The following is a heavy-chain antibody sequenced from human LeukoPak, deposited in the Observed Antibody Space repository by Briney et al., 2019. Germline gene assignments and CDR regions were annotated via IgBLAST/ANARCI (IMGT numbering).Heavy chain of an antibody. J-gene: IGHJ4*02. CDR1: GYSFTNYW. V-gene: IGHV5-51*01. CDR2: IYPGDSDT. CDR3: ARGIPFLGVSPYYYDSSGYCDY. Sequence: KDGESLKISCKGSGYSFTNYWIGWVRQMPGKGLEWMGMIYPGDSDTRYSPSFQGQVTISADKSISTAYLQWSSLKASDTAMYYCARGIPFLGVSPYYYDSSGYCDYWGQGTLVTVSS. D-gene: IGHD3-22*01.